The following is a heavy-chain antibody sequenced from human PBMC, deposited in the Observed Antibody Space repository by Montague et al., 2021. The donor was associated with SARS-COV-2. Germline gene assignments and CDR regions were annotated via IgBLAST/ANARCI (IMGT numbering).Heavy chain of an antibody. CDR3: ARGRQHINMVVVVVTGGEYYFDI. CDR1: DGSFSDYS. Sequence: SETLSLTCAAYDGSFSDYSWTWIRQPPGKGLEWIGEINHSGSTNYNPSLKSRVTISVDTSKNQFSLNLTSVTAADTAVYYCARGRQHINMVVVVVTGGEYYFDIWGQGTLVAVSS. V-gene: IGHV4-34*01. CDR2: INHSGST. J-gene: IGHJ4*02. D-gene: IGHD3-22*01.